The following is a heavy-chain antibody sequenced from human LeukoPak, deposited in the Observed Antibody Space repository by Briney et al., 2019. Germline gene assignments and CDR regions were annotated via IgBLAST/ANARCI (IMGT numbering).Heavy chain of an antibody. CDR3: VRDRELTY. V-gene: IGHV4-59*01. Sequence: SETLSLTCTVSGGSISSYYWSWIRQPPGKGLEWIGYIYNSGSSTIYNPSLKSRVTISVDTSKNQFSLRLSSVTAADTAVYFCVRDRELTYWGQGTLVTVSS. CDR2: IYNSGSST. D-gene: IGHD3-10*01. CDR1: GGSISSYY. J-gene: IGHJ4*02.